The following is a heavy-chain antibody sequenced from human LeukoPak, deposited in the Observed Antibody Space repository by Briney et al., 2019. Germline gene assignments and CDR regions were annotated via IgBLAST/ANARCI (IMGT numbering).Heavy chain of an antibody. CDR3: ARQRGGSGWYSFDY. CDR1: GYTFTSYG. CDR2: ISAYNGNT. V-gene: IGHV1-18*01. D-gene: IGHD6-19*01. Sequence: GASVNVSCKASGYTFTSYGISWVRQAPGQGLEWMGWISAYNGNTNYAQKLQGRVTMTTDTSTSTAYMELRSLRSDDTAVYYCARQRGGSGWYSFDYWGQGTLVTVSS. J-gene: IGHJ4*02.